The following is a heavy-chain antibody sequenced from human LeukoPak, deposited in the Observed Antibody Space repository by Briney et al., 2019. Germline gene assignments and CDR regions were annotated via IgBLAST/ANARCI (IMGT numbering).Heavy chain of an antibody. CDR1: GGSISSSSYY. V-gene: IGHV4-39*07. J-gene: IGHJ4*02. Sequence: SETLSLTCTVSGGSISSSSYYWGWIRQPPGKGLGWIGSIYYSGSTYYNPSLKSRVTISVDTSKNQFSLKLSSVTAADTAVYYCARENYYDSSGYYGTFDYWGQGTLVTVSS. CDR3: ARENYYDSSGYYGTFDY. CDR2: IYYSGST. D-gene: IGHD3-22*01.